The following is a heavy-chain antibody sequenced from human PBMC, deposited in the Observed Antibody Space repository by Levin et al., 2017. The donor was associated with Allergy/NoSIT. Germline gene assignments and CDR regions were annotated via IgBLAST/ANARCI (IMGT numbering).Heavy chain of an antibody. J-gene: IGHJ3*02. CDR2: IWYDGSNK. CDR3: AREQQLAYSDAFDI. Sequence: SCAASGFTFSSYGMHWVRQAPGKGLEWVAVIWYDGSNKYYADSVKGRFTISRDNSKNTLYLQMNSLRAEDTAVYYCAREQQLAYSDAFDIWGQGTMVTVSS. CDR1: GFTFSSYG. D-gene: IGHD6-13*01. V-gene: IGHV3-33*01.